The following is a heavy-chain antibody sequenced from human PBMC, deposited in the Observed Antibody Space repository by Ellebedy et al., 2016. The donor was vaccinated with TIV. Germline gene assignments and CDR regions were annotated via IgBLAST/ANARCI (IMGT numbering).Heavy chain of an antibody. J-gene: IGHJ6*02. Sequence: PGGSLRLSCVASGVDISWHYMAWVRQAPGKGLEWVSFIYGGGRTFYADSVKGRFTISRENSKNTLYLQMNSLRAEDTARYYCARLLGHCSNGVCYSGRLDVWGQGTAVSVSS. CDR1: GVDISWHY. V-gene: IGHV3-53*01. D-gene: IGHD2-8*01. CDR3: ARLLGHCSNGVCYSGRLDV. CDR2: IYGGGRT.